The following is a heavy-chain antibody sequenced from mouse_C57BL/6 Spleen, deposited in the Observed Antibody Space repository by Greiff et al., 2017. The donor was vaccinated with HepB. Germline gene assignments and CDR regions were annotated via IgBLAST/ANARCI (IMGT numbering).Heavy chain of an antibody. CDR1: GYTFTSYW. V-gene: IGHV1-50*01. CDR3: ARWGDFDV. J-gene: IGHJ1*03. Sequence: VQLQQPGAELVKPGASVKLSCKASGYTFTSYWMQWVKQRPGQGLEWIGEIDPSDSYTNYNQKFKGKATLTVDTSSSTAYMQLSSLTSEESAVYYCARWGDFDVWGTRATVTVSS. CDR2: IDPSDSYT.